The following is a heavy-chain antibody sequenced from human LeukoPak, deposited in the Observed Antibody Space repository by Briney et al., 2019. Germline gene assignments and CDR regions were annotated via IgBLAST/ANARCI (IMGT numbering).Heavy chain of an antibody. CDR1: GFTFSSYG. Sequence: GGSLRLSCAASGFTFSSYGMGWVRQAPGKGLEWVANINQDGSGKYYVDSVKGRFTISGDNAKNSLYLQMNSLRAEDTAVYYCARVVGAGYFDLWGRGTLVTVSS. CDR2: INQDGSGK. D-gene: IGHD1-26*01. CDR3: ARVVGAGYFDL. V-gene: IGHV3-7*01. J-gene: IGHJ2*01.